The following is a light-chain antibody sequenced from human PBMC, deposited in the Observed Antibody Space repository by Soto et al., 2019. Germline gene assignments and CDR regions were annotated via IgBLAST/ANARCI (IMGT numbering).Light chain of an antibody. CDR3: CSYAGSSTFV. CDR1: SSDVGSYNL. CDR2: EGS. J-gene: IGLJ2*01. V-gene: IGLV2-23*03. Sequence: QSVLTQPASVSGSPGQSITISCTGTSSDVGSYNLVSWYQQHPGKAPKLMIYEGSKRPSGVSNRFSGSKSGNTAPLTISGLQPEDEADYYRCSYAGSSTFVFGGGTKVTVL.